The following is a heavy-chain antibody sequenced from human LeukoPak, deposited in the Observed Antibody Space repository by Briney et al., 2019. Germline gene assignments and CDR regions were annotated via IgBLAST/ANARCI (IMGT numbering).Heavy chain of an antibody. CDR1: GFTVSSNY. CDR3: AKVRDSQAFDI. D-gene: IGHD3-22*01. CDR2: IYSGGST. J-gene: IGHJ3*02. V-gene: IGHV3-53*01. Sequence: PGGSLRLSCAASGFTVSSNYMSWVRQAPGKGLEWVSVIYSGGSTYYADSVKGRFTISRDNAKNSLYLQMNSLRAEDTAVYYCAKVRDSQAFDIWGQGTMVTVSS.